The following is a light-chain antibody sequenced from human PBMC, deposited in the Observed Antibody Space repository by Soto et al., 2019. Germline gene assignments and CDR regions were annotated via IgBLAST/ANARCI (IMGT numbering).Light chain of an antibody. CDR2: GAS. J-gene: IGKJ1*01. Sequence: EIVLTQSPGTLSLSPGERATLSCRASQSVSSSYFAWYQQRFGQAPRLLIYGASSRATGIPDRFSGSGSGTDFPLTISRLEPEDFAMYYCQQYGSSSWTFGQGTKVEIK. V-gene: IGKV3-20*01. CDR3: QQYGSSSWT. CDR1: QSVSSSY.